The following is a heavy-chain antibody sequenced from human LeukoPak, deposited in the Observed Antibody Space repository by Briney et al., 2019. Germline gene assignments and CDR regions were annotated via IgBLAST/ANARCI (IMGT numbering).Heavy chain of an antibody. J-gene: IGHJ4*02. CDR2: IYTSGST. D-gene: IGHD6-19*01. V-gene: IGHV4-4*07. Sequence: SETLSLTCTVSGGSMSSYYWSWIRQPAGKGLEWIGRIYTSGSTNYNPSLKSRVTMSVDTSKNQFSLKLSSVTAADTAVYYCASDSGWYTPFDYWGQGTLVTVSS. CDR1: GGSMSSYY. CDR3: ASDSGWYTPFDY.